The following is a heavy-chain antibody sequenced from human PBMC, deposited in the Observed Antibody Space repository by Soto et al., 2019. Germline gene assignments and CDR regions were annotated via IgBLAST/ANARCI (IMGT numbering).Heavy chain of an antibody. CDR2: IIPIFGTA. D-gene: IGHD3-22*01. V-gene: IGHV1-69*01. CDR1: GGTFSSYA. J-gene: IGHJ4*02. CDR3: ARGGDSSGYYYAVFAY. Sequence: QVQLVQSGAEVKKPGSSVKVSCKASGGTFSSYAISWVRQAPGQWLEWVGGIIPIFGTANYAQKFQGRVKITEDESTSTAYMELSSLRSEDTAVYYCARGGDSSGYYYAVFAYWGQGTLVTVSS.